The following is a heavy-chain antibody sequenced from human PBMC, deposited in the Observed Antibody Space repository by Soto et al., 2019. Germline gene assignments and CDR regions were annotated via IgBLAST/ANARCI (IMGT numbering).Heavy chain of an antibody. V-gene: IGHV3-33*08. Sequence: GGSLRLSCAASGFTFSSYGMHWVRQAPGKGLEWVAVIWYDGSNKYYADSVKGRFTISRDNSKNTLYLQMNSLRSEDTAVYYCARDKHASVSIAARRWGVMDVWGKGTTVTVSS. J-gene: IGHJ6*04. CDR3: ARDKHASVSIAARRWGVMDV. CDR2: IWYDGSNK. CDR1: GFTFSSYG. D-gene: IGHD6-6*01.